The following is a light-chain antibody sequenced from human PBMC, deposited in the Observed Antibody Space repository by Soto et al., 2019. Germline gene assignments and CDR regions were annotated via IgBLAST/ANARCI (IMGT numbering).Light chain of an antibody. CDR1: NSNIGSNT. J-gene: IGLJ3*02. CDR2: SDD. CDR3: AAWDDSLNGFWV. V-gene: IGLV1-44*01. Sequence: QAVVTQSPSASGTPGQRVTISCSGSNSNIGSNTVNWYQQLRGTAPKLLIYSDDQRPPGVPDRLSGSKSGTSASLAISGLQSEDEADYYCAAWDDSLNGFWVFGGGTKLTVL.